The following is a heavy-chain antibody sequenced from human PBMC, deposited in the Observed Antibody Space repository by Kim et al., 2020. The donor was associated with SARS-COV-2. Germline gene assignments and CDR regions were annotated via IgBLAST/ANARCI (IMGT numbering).Heavy chain of an antibody. CDR3: ARHPVLDLVVAAARYNWFEP. CDR2: IYYSGST. D-gene: IGHD2-15*01. V-gene: IGHV4-39*01. CDR1: GGSISSSSYY. J-gene: IGHJ5*02. Sequence: SETLSLTCTVSGGSISSSSYYWGWIRQPPGKGLEWIGSIYYSGSTYYNPSLKSRVTISVDTSKNQFSLKLSSVTAADTAVYYCARHPVLDLVVAAARYNWFEPWGQGTLVTVSS.